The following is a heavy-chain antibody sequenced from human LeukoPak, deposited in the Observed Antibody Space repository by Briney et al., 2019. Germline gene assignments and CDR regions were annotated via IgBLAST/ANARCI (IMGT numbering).Heavy chain of an antibody. CDR1: GFIFRNYA. CDR2: ITGSGDTT. J-gene: IGHJ4*02. D-gene: IGHD3-9*01. Sequence: PGGSLRLSCAASGFIFRNYAMSWVRQAPGKGLGWVSAITGSGDTTYYADSVKGRFTISRDNSKNTLYVEMNTRRAEDTAVYYCAKWGDYDILTGYYVSDFWGQGALVTVSS. CDR3: AKWGDYDILTGYYVSDF. V-gene: IGHV3-23*01.